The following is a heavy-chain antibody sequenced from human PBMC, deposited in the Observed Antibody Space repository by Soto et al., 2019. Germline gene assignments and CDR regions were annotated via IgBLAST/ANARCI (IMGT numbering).Heavy chain of an antibody. J-gene: IGHJ3*02. CDR2: IISRSTYI. CDR1: GFTFSYYT. Sequence: GGSLRLSCAASGFTFSYYTMNWVRQAPGKGLEWVSSIISRSTYIYYADSVKGRFTISRDNAKNSLYLQMNSLRAEDTAVYYCARAEYGGAFDIWGQGTLVTVSS. D-gene: IGHD4-17*01. CDR3: ARAEYGGAFDI. V-gene: IGHV3-21*01.